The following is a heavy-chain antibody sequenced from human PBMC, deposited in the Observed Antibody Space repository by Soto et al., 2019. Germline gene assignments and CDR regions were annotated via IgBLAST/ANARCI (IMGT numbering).Heavy chain of an antibody. CDR2: ISSGSSYI. CDR1: GFTFSSYS. Sequence: GSLRLSCAASGFTFSSYSMNWVRQAPGKGLEWVSSISSGSSYIYYADSVKGRFTISRGNAKNSLYLQMNSLRAEDTAVYYCARWYDSSGYYLPYYYYYYGMDVWGQGTTVTVSS. V-gene: IGHV3-21*01. D-gene: IGHD3-22*01. J-gene: IGHJ6*02. CDR3: ARWYDSSGYYLPYYYYYYGMDV.